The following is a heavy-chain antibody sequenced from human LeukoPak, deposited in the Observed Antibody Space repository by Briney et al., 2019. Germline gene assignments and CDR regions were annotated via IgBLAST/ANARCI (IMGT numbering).Heavy chain of an antibody. CDR1: GFTFADDA. CDR3: AMDIRSITIIVEAFYI. Sequence: GGSLRLSCAASGFTFADDAMRWVRQAPGKGLEWVSGISRNSGTIGYADSVKGRFTISRDHAKNSLYLQMNSLSAEHTALYCCAMDIRSITIIVEAFYIWGQETMLTVSS. V-gene: IGHV3-9*01. J-gene: IGHJ3*02. CDR2: ISRNSGTI. D-gene: IGHD3-9*01.